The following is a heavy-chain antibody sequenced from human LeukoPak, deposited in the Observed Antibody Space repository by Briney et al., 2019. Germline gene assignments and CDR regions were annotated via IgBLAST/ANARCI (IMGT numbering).Heavy chain of an antibody. D-gene: IGHD4-17*01. Sequence: PGGSLRLSCAASGFTFSSYAMSWVRQAPGKGLEWVSAIIGGGGTTYYADSVKGRFTISRDNSKNTLYLQMNSLRAEDTAVYYCAKDRRPDYGDYSGAFDIWGQGTMVTVSS. CDR1: GFTFSSYA. V-gene: IGHV3-23*01. CDR3: AKDRRPDYGDYSGAFDI. CDR2: IIGGGGTT. J-gene: IGHJ3*02.